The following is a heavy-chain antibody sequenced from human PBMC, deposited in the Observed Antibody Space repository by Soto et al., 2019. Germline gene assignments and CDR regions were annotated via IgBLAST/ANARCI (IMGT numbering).Heavy chain of an antibody. CDR2: ISGSGGST. J-gene: IGHJ4*02. V-gene: IGHV3-23*01. D-gene: IGHD6-19*01. CDR3: AKGEPFKRPRSGWYQVVGFDY. Sequence: GGSLRLSCAASGFTFSSYAMSWVRQAPGKGLEWVSAISGSGGSTYYADSVKGRFTISRDNSKNTLYLQMNSLRAEDTAVYYCAKGEPFKRPRSGWYQVVGFDYWGQGTLVTVSS. CDR1: GFTFSSYA.